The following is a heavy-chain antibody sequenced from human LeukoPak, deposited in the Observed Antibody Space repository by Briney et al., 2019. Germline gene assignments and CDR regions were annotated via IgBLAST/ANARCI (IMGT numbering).Heavy chain of an antibody. CDR2: ISGSGGST. Sequence: PGGSLRLSCAASGFTYSSFWMSWVRQAPGKGLEWVSAISGSGGSTYYADSVKGRFTISRDNSKNTLYLQMNSLRAEDTAVYYCAKDPGYYYGMDVWGQGTTVTVSS. CDR3: AKDPGYYYGMDV. CDR1: GFTYSSFW. J-gene: IGHJ6*02. V-gene: IGHV3-23*01.